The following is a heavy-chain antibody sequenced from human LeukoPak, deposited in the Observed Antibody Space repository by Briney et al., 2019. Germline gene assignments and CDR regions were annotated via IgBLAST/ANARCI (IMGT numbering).Heavy chain of an antibody. CDR2: ISAYNGNT. CDR1: GYTFTSYG. CDR3: ATYYDILTGLGYFQH. D-gene: IGHD3-9*01. V-gene: IGHV1-18*01. J-gene: IGHJ1*01. Sequence: ASVKVSCKASGYTFTSYGISWVRQAPGQRLEWMGWISAYNGNTNYAQKLQGRVTMTTDTSTSTAYMELRSLRSDDTAVYYCATYYDILTGLGYFQHWGQGTLVTVSS.